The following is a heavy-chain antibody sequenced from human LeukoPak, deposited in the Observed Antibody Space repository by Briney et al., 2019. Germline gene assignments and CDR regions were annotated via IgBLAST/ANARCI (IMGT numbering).Heavy chain of an antibody. V-gene: IGHV4-34*01. CDR1: GGSFSGYY. CDR3: ARRTMIVRYYYYYYMDV. CDR2: INHSGST. J-gene: IGHJ6*03. Sequence: SETLSLTCAVYGGSFSGYYWSWIRQPPGKGLEWIGEINHSGSTNYNPSLKSRVTISVDTSKNQFSLKLSSVTAADTAVCYCARRTMIVRYYYYYYMDVWGKGTTVTVSS. D-gene: IGHD3-22*01.